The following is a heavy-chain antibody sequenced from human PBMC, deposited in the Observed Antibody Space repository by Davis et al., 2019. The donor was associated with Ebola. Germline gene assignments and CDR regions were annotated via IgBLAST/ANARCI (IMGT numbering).Heavy chain of an antibody. V-gene: IGHV3-23*01. J-gene: IGHJ3*02. CDR2: ISGSGGTT. Sequence: GESLKISCAASGFTFSISAMNWVRQTPGKGLEWVSGISGSGGTTYYADSVKGRLTISRDNSKNTLYLQMSSLRAEDTAVYYCAKPIVGTYFDGFDIWGQGTLVTVSS. CDR1: GFTFSISA. CDR3: AKPIVGTYFDGFDI. D-gene: IGHD3-3*01.